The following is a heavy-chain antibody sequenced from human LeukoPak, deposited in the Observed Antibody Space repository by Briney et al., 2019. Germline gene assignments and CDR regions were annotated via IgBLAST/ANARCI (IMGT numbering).Heavy chain of an antibody. CDR3: ATDRAMVGVFDY. CDR2: FDPEDGET. J-gene: IGHJ4*02. D-gene: IGHD5-18*01. V-gene: IGHV1-24*01. CDR1: GYTLTELS. Sequence: ASVKVSCKVSGYTLTELSMHWVRQAPAKGLEWMGGFDPEDGETIYAQKFQGRVTMTEDTSTDTAYMELSSLRSEDTAVYYCATDRAMVGVFDYWGQGTLVTVSS.